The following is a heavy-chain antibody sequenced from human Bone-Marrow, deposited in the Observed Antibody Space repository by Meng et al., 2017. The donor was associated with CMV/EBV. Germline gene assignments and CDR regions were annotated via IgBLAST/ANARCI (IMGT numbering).Heavy chain of an antibody. CDR3: ARDPGWQYCSSTSCYRV. CDR2: IYYSGST. D-gene: IGHD2-2*02. V-gene: IGHV4-31*03. J-gene: IGHJ4*02. Sequence: LSLTCTVSGGSISSGGYYWSWIRQHPGKGLEWIGYIYYSGSTYYNPSLKSRVTISVDTSKNQFSLKLSSVTAADTAVYYCARDPGWQYCSSTSCYRVWGQGNLVNVAS. CDR1: GGSISSGGYY.